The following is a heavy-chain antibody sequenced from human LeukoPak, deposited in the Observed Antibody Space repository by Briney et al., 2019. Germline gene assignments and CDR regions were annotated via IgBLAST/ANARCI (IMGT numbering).Heavy chain of an antibody. Sequence: ASVKVSCKASGGTFSSYAISWVRQAPGQGLEWMGRIIPILGIANYAQKFQGRVTITADKSTSTAYMELSSLRSEGTAVYYCASQYPRSCSGGSCYSDDYYYYGMDVWGQGTTVTVSS. J-gene: IGHJ6*02. CDR2: IIPILGIA. CDR3: ASQYPRSCSGGSCYSDDYYYYGMDV. V-gene: IGHV1-69*04. D-gene: IGHD2-15*01. CDR1: GGTFSSYA.